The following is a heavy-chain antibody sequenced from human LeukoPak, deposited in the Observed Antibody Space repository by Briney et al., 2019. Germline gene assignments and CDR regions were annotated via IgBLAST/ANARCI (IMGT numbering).Heavy chain of an antibody. CDR3: AKLGGSGSYRLYYFDH. Sequence: KTGGSLRLSCAASGFTFSSYSMNWVRQAPGKGLEWVSSISSSSSYIYYADSVKGRFTISRDNARNSLYLQMNSLRAEDTAVYYCAKLGGSGSYRLYYFDHWGQGTLVTVSS. J-gene: IGHJ4*02. CDR2: ISSSSSYI. CDR1: GFTFSSYS. D-gene: IGHD3-10*01. V-gene: IGHV3-21*04.